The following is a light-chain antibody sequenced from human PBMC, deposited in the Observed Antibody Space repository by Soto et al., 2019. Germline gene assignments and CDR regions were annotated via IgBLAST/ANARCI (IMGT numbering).Light chain of an antibody. Sequence: DIQMTQSPSSLSASVGDRVTITCQASQDISNYLNWYQQKPGKAPKLLIYDASNLETGVPSRFSVSGSGTDFTFSIRSLQPEDGATYYCQKYDSGIPTFGGGTTVDIK. CDR2: DAS. CDR1: QDISNY. CDR3: QKYDSGIPT. V-gene: IGKV1-33*01. J-gene: IGKJ4*01.